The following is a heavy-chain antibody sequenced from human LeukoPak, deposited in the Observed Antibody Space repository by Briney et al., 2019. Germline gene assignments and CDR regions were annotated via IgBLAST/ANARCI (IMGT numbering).Heavy chain of an antibody. CDR1: GFTVSSNY. CDR2: IYSGGGT. D-gene: IGHD2-21*01. CDR3: AREIVGTAGAFDI. Sequence: PGGSLRLSCAASGFTVSSNYMSWVRQAPGKRLEWVSVIYSGGGTYYADSVKGRFTISRDNSKNTLYLQMNSLRAEDTAVYYCAREIVGTAGAFDIWGQGTMVTVSS. V-gene: IGHV3-53*01. J-gene: IGHJ3*02.